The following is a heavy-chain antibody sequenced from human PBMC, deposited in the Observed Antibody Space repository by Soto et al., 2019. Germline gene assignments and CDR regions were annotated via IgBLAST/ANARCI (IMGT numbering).Heavy chain of an antibody. CDR1: GYTFTSYG. V-gene: IGHV1-18*01. J-gene: IGHJ3*02. Sequence: ASVKVSCKASGYTFTSYGISWVRQAPGQGLEWMGWISAYNGNTNYAQKLQGRVTMTTDTSTSTAYMELRSLRSDDTAVYYCARDPDYDFWSDPDAFDIWGQGTMVTVS. CDR2: ISAYNGNT. D-gene: IGHD3-3*01. CDR3: ARDPDYDFWSDPDAFDI.